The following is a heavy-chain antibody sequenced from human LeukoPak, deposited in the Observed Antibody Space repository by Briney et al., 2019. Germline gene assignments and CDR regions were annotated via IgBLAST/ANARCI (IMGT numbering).Heavy chain of an antibody. V-gene: IGHV1-46*01. CDR1: GYTFTKYY. D-gene: IGHD3-22*01. Sequence: ASVKVSCKASGYTFTKYYVHWVRQAPGQGLEWMGIINPSGGSANYTQKFQGRVTMTRDTSTSTVYMELSSLRSEDTAVYFCASSLYYYDSPPNWYFDYWGQGTLVTVSS. CDR2: INPSGGSA. CDR3: ASSLYYYDSPPNWYFDY. J-gene: IGHJ4*02.